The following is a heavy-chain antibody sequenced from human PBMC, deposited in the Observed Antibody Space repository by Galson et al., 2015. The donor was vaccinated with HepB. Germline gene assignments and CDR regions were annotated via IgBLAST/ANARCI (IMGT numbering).Heavy chain of an antibody. CDR3: ARNNCTSANCYMGLGGFEDF. D-gene: IGHD2-2*02. V-gene: IGHV1-46*01. Sequence: SVKVSCKASGYTFTYYFIQWVRQAPGQGLEWMGVINPTGGTTFYSQKFQGRVTMTRDTSTSTVQMELSSLSSEDTAIYYCARNNCTSANCYMGLGGFEDFWGQGTLVTVSS. CDR1: GYTFTYYF. CDR2: INPTGGTT. J-gene: IGHJ4*02.